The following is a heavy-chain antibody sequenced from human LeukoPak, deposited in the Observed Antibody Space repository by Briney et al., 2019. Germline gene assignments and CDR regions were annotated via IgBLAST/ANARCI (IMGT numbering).Heavy chain of an antibody. V-gene: IGHV3-33*01. J-gene: IGHJ4*02. D-gene: IGHD5-18*01. Sequence: GGSLRLSCAASGFTFSSYGMHWVRQAPGKGLEWVAVIWYDGSNKYYADSVKGRFTISRDNSKNTLYLQMNSLRAEDTAVYYCARDGSGDSYGQPFDCWGQGTLVTVSS. CDR1: GFTFSSYG. CDR3: ARDGSGDSYGQPFDC. CDR2: IWYDGSNK.